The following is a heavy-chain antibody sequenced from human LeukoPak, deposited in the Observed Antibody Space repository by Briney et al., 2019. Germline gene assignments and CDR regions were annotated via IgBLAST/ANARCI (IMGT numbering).Heavy chain of an antibody. V-gene: IGHV3-48*03. J-gene: IGHJ4*02. Sequence: GGSLRLSCAASGFTFSSYEMNWVRQAPGKGLEWVSYISSSGSTIYYADSVKGRFTISRDNAKSSLYLQMNSLRAEDTAVYYCAKIAAPGTYFDYWGQGTLVTVSS. CDR1: GFTFSSYE. CDR3: AKIAAPGTYFDY. D-gene: IGHD6-13*01. CDR2: ISSSGSTI.